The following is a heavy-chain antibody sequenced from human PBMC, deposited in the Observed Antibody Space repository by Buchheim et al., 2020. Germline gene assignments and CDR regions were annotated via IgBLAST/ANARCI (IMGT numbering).Heavy chain of an antibody. V-gene: IGHV4-31*03. D-gene: IGHD2-15*01. J-gene: IGHJ4*02. CDR2: IFYSGST. CDR3: ARGYCSGGSCYGHARYYFDY. CDR1: GGSISSGGYY. Sequence: QVQLQESGPGLVKPSQTLSLTCTVSGGSISSGGYYWNWIRQHPGKGLEWIGYIFYSGSTYYNPSLKSRVTISVDTSKNQFSLKLSSVTAADTAVYYCARGYCSGGSCYGHARYYFDYWGQGTL.